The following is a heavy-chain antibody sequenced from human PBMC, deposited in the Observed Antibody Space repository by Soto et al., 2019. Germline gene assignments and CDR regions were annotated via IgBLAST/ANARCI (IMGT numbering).Heavy chain of an antibody. Sequence: GGSLRLSCAASGFTFSNYGMHWVRQGPGKGLEWVAVIWFDGTDKYYADSVKGRFTISRDNAKRSLYLQMMSLTAEDTAIYYCVRGGGGGLFDPWGQGTMVTVSS. D-gene: IGHD2-15*01. CDR3: VRGGGGGLFDP. CDR1: GFTFSNYG. J-gene: IGHJ5*02. V-gene: IGHV3-33*01. CDR2: IWFDGTDK.